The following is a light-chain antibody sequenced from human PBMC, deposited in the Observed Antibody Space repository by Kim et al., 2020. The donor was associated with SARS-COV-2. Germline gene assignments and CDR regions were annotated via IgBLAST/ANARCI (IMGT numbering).Light chain of an antibody. J-gene: IGKJ1*01. V-gene: IGKV3-20*01. CDR3: QQCGSSFQT. Sequence: GERATLPRRAGQRVSSNSLAWYQQKPGEALRLLIYDAASRATGIPDRFSGSGSGTDFTLTISRLEPEDFAVYFCQQCGSSFQTFGQGTKVDIK. CDR1: QRVSSNS. CDR2: DAA.